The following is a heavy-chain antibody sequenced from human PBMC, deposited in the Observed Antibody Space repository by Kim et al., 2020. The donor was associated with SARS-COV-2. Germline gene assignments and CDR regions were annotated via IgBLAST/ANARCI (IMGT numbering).Heavy chain of an antibody. J-gene: IGHJ6*03. V-gene: IGHV3-9*01. CDR1: GFTFGDYA. CDR2: ISWNSGSI. CDR3: AKEPRSSSSSYYYYYMDV. Sequence: GGSLRLSCAASGFTFGDYAMHWVRQAPGKGLEWVSGISWNSGSIGYADSVKGRFTISRDNAKNSLYLQMNSLRAEDTALYYCAKEPRSSSSSYYYYYMDVWGKGTTVTVSS. D-gene: IGHD6-6*01.